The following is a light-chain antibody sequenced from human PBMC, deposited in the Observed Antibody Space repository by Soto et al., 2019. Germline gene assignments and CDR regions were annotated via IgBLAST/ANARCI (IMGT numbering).Light chain of an antibody. J-gene: IGKJ2*01. Sequence: EIVLTQSPGTLSLSPGERATLSCRASQSVSSSSYLAWYQQKPGQAPRLLIYGASSRATGIPDRFSGSGSGTAFPLTIRRLEPEDFAVYYCHQYGSSPSYTFGQGTKLEIK. V-gene: IGKV3-20*01. CDR1: QSVSSSSY. CDR3: HQYGSSPSYT. CDR2: GAS.